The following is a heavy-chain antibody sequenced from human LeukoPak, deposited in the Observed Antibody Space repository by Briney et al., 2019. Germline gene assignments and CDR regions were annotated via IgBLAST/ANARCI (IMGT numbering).Heavy chain of an antibody. CDR1: GFTFSSYG. CDR3: AREDDAEMAADAFDI. V-gene: IGHV3-30*05. D-gene: IGHD5-24*01. CDR2: ISYDGSNE. J-gene: IGHJ3*02. Sequence: GRSLRLSCAASGFTFSSYGTHWVRQAPGKGLEWVALISYDGSNEYYADSVRGRFTISRDNSRNTLYLQMNSLRAEGTAVYYCAREDDAEMAADAFDIWGQGTMVTVSS.